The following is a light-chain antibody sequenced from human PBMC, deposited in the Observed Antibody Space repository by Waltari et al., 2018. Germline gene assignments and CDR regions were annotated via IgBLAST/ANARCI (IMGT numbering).Light chain of an antibody. CDR2: DAS. V-gene: IGKV1-33*01. CDR1: QDITNY. Sequence: DIQLTQSPPSLSASVGDRVTITCRASQDITNYLNWYQQKPGKAPKLLFHDASKLEIGVPSRFSGSQSGTHFTLTISSLQPEDIGTYYCQRYDNLPIFAFGPGTKVEI. J-gene: IGKJ3*01. CDR3: QRYDNLPIFA.